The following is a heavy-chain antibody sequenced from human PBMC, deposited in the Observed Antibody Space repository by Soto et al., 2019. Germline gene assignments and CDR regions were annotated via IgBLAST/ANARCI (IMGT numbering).Heavy chain of an antibody. Sequence: ASVKVSCKASGYTFTGYYMHWVRQAPGQGLEWMGWINPNSGGTNYAQKFQGWVTMTRDTSISTAYMELSRLRSDDTAVYYCARGVITMVRGVIGYYYGMDVWGQGTTVTVSS. CDR3: ARGVITMVRGVIGYYYGMDV. V-gene: IGHV1-2*04. D-gene: IGHD3-10*01. CDR1: GYTFTGYY. CDR2: INPNSGGT. J-gene: IGHJ6*02.